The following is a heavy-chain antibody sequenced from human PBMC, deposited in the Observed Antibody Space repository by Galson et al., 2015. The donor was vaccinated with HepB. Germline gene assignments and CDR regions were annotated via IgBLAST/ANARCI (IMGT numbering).Heavy chain of an antibody. V-gene: IGHV3-49*03. J-gene: IGHJ1*01. CDR2: IRSKAYGGTT. Sequence: SLRLSCAASGFTFGDYAMSWFRQAPGKGLEWVGFIRSKAYGGTTEYAASVKGRFTISRDDSKSIAYLQMNSLKTEDTAVYYCTRGYYYDSSGYYYVGYFQALGQGTLVNVSS. CDR1: GFTFGDYA. CDR3: TRGYYYDSSGYYYVGYFQA. D-gene: IGHD3-22*01.